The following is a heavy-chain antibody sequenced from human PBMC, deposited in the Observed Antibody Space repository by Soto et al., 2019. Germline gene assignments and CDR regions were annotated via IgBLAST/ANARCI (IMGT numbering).Heavy chain of an antibody. Sequence: ASVKVSCKASGYTFTGYYMHWVRQAPGQGLEWMGWINPNSGGTNYAQKFQGRVTMTRDTSISTAYMELSRLRSDDTAVYYCARDPTGYSSGRYYFDYWGQGTLVTVSS. CDR3: ARDPTGYSSGRYYFDY. D-gene: IGHD6-19*01. CDR1: GYTFTGYY. CDR2: INPNSGGT. V-gene: IGHV1-2*02. J-gene: IGHJ4*02.